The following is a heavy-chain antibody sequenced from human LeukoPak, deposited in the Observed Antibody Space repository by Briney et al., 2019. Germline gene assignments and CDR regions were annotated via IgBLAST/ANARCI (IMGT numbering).Heavy chain of an antibody. Sequence: SETLSLTCTVSGGSISSYYWSWIRQPPGKGLEWIGYFYYTGSTNYNPSLKSRVTISVDTSKNQFSLKLISVTAADTAVYYCARSPQRGYIYGYLKHFDYWGQGTLVTVSS. CDR2: FYYTGST. D-gene: IGHD5-18*01. J-gene: IGHJ4*02. V-gene: IGHV4-59*01. CDR1: GGSISSYY. CDR3: ARSPQRGYIYGYLKHFDY.